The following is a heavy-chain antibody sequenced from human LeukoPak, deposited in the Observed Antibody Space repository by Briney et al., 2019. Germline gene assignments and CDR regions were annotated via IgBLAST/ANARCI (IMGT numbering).Heavy chain of an antibody. J-gene: IGHJ4*02. CDR2: ISDSGFGT. Sequence: PGGSLRLSCAASGFTFSTYAMSWVRQAPGKGLEWVSAISDSGFGTYYADSVKGRFTISRDNSKNTLYLQMNSLRVEDTAVYYCAKGHSAHGAGFDCWGQGTLVAVSS. CDR3: AKGHSAHGAGFDC. D-gene: IGHD1-26*01. V-gene: IGHV3-23*01. CDR1: GFTFSTYA.